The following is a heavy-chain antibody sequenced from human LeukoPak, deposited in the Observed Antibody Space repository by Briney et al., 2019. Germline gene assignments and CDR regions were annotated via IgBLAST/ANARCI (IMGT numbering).Heavy chain of an antibody. Sequence: ASVKVSCKASGYTFTSYGISWVRQAPGQGLEWMGWISAYNGNTNYAQKLQGSVTMTTDTSTSTAYMELRSLRSDDTAVYYCARAISWTTVTFFDYWGQGTLVTVSS. CDR2: ISAYNGNT. CDR3: ARAISWTTVTFFDY. J-gene: IGHJ4*02. V-gene: IGHV1-18*01. D-gene: IGHD4-17*01. CDR1: GYTFTSYG.